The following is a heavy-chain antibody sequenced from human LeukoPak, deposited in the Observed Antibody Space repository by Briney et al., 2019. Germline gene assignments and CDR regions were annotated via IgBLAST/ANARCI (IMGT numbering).Heavy chain of an antibody. J-gene: IGHJ4*02. CDR2: VRRDGIET. CDR3: ARNFVGSDSSDFDS. V-gene: IGHV3-74*01. Sequence: GGSLRLSCEASGFAFSDYCMHWVRQAPGKGLVWVSRVRRDGIETNYADSVKGRFTISRDNARTTLYLQMNSLRAEDTAIYYCARNFVGSDSSDFDSWGQGTLVTVSS. CDR1: GFAFSDYC. D-gene: IGHD1-26*01.